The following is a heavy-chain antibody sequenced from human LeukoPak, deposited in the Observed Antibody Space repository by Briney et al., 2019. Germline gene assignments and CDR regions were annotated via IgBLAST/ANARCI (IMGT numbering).Heavy chain of an antibody. D-gene: IGHD6-13*01. Sequence: GGSLRLSCAASGFTFSSYAMSWVRQAPGKGLEWVSAISGSGVATYSADSVKGRFTISRDNSKNMLYLQMSSLRAEDTAVYYCAKGWGYSSSQGYYFDYWGQGTLVTVSS. CDR3: AKGWGYSSSQGYYFDY. J-gene: IGHJ4*02. CDR1: GFTFSSYA. CDR2: ISGSGVAT. V-gene: IGHV3-23*01.